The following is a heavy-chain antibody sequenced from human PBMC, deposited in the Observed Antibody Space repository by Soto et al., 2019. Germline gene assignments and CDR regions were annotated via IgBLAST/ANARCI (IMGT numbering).Heavy chain of an antibody. CDR2: IYYDGNS. V-gene: IGHV4-30-4*01. CDR1: GCSINSGDYY. D-gene: IGHD5-12*01. CDR3: ARDRRWLPRGPNNWLDL. J-gene: IGHJ5*02. Sequence: TLSLTCTVSGCSINSGDYYWTWVRHPPGKGLEWIGYIYYDGNSQHNPSLKSRVTMSIDTSKNQFSLNLSSVTAADTAVYYCARDRRWLPRGPNNWLDLWGQGTQVTVSS.